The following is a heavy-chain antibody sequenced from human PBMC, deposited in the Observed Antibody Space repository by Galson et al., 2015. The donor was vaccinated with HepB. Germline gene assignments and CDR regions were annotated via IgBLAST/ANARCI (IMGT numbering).Heavy chain of an antibody. CDR2: INPRGGTT. J-gene: IGHJ4*02. D-gene: IGHD3-22*01. CDR1: GYTFSSYY. Sequence: SVKVSCKASGYTFSSYYIHWVRQAPGQGLEWMGMINPRGGTTSYALEFQGRVIMTRDTSTSTVYMELSSLRSEDTAVYYCERDGGGGYYYDRTDYYLDYWGQGSLVTVSS. CDR3: ERDGGGGYYYDRTDYYLDY. V-gene: IGHV1-46*01.